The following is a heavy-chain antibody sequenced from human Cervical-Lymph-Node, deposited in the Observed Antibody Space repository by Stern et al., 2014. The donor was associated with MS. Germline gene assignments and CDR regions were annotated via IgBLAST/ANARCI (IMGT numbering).Heavy chain of an antibody. D-gene: IGHD2-15*01. J-gene: IGHJ3*02. V-gene: IGHV1-18*01. Sequence: VQLVESGAEVKKPGASVQVSCKASGYTFNSYGIRWVRQAPGQGLEWMGWISAYNGNTNYAQKLKGRVTMTTDTSTSTAYMELRSLRSDDTSVYYCARGLLGSENAFDIWGQGTMVTVSS. CDR2: ISAYNGNT. CDR1: GYTFNSYG. CDR3: ARGLLGSENAFDI.